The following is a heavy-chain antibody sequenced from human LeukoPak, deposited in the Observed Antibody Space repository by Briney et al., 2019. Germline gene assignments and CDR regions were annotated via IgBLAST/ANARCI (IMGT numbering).Heavy chain of an antibody. CDR3: ATSSPMVRPDFDY. CDR1: GFTFSSYS. V-gene: IGHV3-21*04. J-gene: IGHJ4*02. D-gene: IGHD3-10*01. CDR2: INRSGSYV. Sequence: GGSLRLSCAASGFTFSSYSMNWVRQAPGKGLEWVSSINRSGSYVYYADSVKGRFTISRDNAKNSLYLQMNSLRAEDTAVYYCATSSPMVRPDFDYWGQGTLVTVSS.